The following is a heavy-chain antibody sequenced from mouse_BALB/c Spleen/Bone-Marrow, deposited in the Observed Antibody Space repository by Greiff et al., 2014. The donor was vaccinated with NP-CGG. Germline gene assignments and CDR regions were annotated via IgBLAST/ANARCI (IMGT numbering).Heavy chain of an antibody. CDR3: ARGLRDWYFDV. J-gene: IGHJ1*01. V-gene: IGHV1-7*01. CDR2: INPSTGNT. Sequence: QVQLQQSGAELAKPGASVKMSCKASGYTFTTYWIRWVKQRPGQGLEWIGYINPSTGNTEYNQKFRDRATLTADKSSSTPYMQLSSLTSEDSAVYYCARGLRDWYFDVWGAGTTLTVSS. D-gene: IGHD2-4*01. CDR1: GYTFTTYW.